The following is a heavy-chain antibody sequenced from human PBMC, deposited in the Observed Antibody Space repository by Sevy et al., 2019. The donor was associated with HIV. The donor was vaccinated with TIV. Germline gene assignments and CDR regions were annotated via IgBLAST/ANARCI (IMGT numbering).Heavy chain of an antibody. CDR1: GFSFSSYE. CDR2: ITSSGSTK. D-gene: IGHD4-17*01. Sequence: GGSLRLSCAASGFSFSSYEMNWVRQAPGKGLEWVSFITSSGSTKNYSDPVRGRFTISRANAKYSLSLQMNSLRAEDTAIYYCARELPPSATTVAHFDYWGQGTLVTVSS. V-gene: IGHV3-48*03. J-gene: IGHJ4*02. CDR3: ARELPPSATTVAHFDY.